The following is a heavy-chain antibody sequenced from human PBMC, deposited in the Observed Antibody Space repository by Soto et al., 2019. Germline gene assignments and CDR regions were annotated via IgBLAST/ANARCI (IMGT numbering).Heavy chain of an antibody. J-gene: IGHJ5*02. D-gene: IGHD6-6*01. V-gene: IGHV4-31*03. CDR1: GGSISSGGYY. CDR2: IYYSGST. CDR3: AGTDPWRSSSPNWFDP. Sequence: PSETLSLTCTVSGGSISSGGYYWSWIRQHPGKGLEWIGYIYYSGSTYYNPSLKSRVTISVDTSKNQFSLKLSSVTAADTAVYYCAGTDPWRSSSPNWFDPWGQGTLVTVSS.